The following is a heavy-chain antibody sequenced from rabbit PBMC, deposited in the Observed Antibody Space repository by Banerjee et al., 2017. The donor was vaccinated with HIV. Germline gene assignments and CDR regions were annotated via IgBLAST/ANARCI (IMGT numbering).Heavy chain of an antibody. Sequence: QEQLEESGGDLVKPEGSLTVTCTASGFSFSNKYVMCWVRQAPGKGLEWIGCIYTGSSGSTYYASWAKGRFTISKTSSTTVTLQMTSLTAADTATYFCARGTTSNDPEYAAFNLWGPGTLVTVS. CDR3: ARGTTSNDPEYAAFNL. V-gene: IGHV1S45*01. D-gene: IGHD1-1*01. J-gene: IGHJ4*01. CDR1: GFSFSNKYV. CDR2: IYTGSSGST.